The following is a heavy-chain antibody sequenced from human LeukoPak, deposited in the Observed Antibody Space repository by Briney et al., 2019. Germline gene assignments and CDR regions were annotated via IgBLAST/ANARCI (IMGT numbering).Heavy chain of an antibody. D-gene: IGHD2-2*01. CDR1: GYSFTSYG. Sequence: GASVKVSCTASGYSFTSYGISWVRQAPGQGLEWMGWISAYNGNINYAQKLQGRVTMTTDTSTSTAYMELRSLRSDDTAVYYCARVRRAAITWFDPWGQGTLVTVSS. CDR3: ARVRRAAITWFDP. CDR2: ISAYNGNI. V-gene: IGHV1-18*01. J-gene: IGHJ5*02.